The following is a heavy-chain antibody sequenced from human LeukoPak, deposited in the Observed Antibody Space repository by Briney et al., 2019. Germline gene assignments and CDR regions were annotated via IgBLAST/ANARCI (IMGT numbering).Heavy chain of an antibody. Sequence: SETLSLTCTVSGGSISSSSYYWGWIRQPPGKGLEWIGSIYYSGSTYYNPSLKSRVTISVDTSKNQFSLKLSSVTAADTAVYYCARYSSSSLPFDYWGQGTLVTVSS. CDR2: IYYSGST. D-gene: IGHD6-6*01. CDR1: GGSISSSSYY. V-gene: IGHV4-39*01. CDR3: ARYSSSSLPFDY. J-gene: IGHJ4*02.